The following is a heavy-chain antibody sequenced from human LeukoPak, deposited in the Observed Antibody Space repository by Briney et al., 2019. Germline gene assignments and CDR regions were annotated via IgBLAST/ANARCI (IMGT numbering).Heavy chain of an antibody. CDR1: GYTFTSYG. D-gene: IGHD3-22*01. CDR3: ERVASRTMIVVVITADSAFDI. Sequence: ASVKVSCKVSGYTFTSYGISWVRQAPGQGLEWMGWISAYNGNTNYAQKLQGRVTMTTDTSTSTAYMELRSLRSDDTAVYYCERVASRTMIVVVITADSAFDIWGQGTMVTVSS. CDR2: ISAYNGNT. J-gene: IGHJ3*02. V-gene: IGHV1-18*01.